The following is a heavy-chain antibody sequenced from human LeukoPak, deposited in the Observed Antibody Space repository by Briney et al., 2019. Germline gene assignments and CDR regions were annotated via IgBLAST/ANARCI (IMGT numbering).Heavy chain of an antibody. CDR3: ARGSLLGWFDP. J-gene: IGHJ5*02. CDR1: GGSISSGGYY. D-gene: IGHD2-21*01. V-gene: IGHV4-31*03. Sequence: MPSQTLSLTCTDSGGSISSGGYYWSWIRQHPGKGLEWIGYIYYSGSTYYNPSLKSRVTISVDTSKNQFSLKLSSVTAADTAVYYCARGSLLGWFDPWGQGTLVTVSS. CDR2: IYYSGST.